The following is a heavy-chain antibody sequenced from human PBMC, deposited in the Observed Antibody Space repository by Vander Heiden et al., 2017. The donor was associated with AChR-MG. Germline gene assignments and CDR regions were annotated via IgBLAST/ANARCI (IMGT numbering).Heavy chain of an antibody. V-gene: IGHV3-7*01. Sequence: EVQLVESGGGLVQPGGSLRLSCAAPGSTCSNYWMTWVRQAPGKGLQWVVNIKQDGSEKNYVDSVKGRFTISRDNAKNSVYLQMNSLRVEDTAVYYCARISRSNWNYWFDPWGQGTQVLVSS. CDR2: IKQDGSEK. CDR3: ARISRSNWNYWFDP. D-gene: IGHD1-1*01. J-gene: IGHJ5*02. CDR1: GSTCSNYW.